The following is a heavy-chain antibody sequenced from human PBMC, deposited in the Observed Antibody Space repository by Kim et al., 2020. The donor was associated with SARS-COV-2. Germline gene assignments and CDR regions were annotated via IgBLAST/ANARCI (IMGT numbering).Heavy chain of an antibody. CDR1: GFSLSTSAMC. Sequence: SGPTLVQPTQTLTLTCTFSGFSLSTSAMCVSWIRQPPGKALEWLARIDWDGDKYYSTSLKTRLTISKDTSRSQVFLTMTNMDPVDTATYYCARIRCYCSSTSCQAAYFDYWGQGTLVTVSS. CDR3: ARIRCYCSSTSCQAAYFDY. D-gene: IGHD2-2*01. V-gene: IGHV2-70*11. CDR2: IDWDGDK. J-gene: IGHJ4*02.